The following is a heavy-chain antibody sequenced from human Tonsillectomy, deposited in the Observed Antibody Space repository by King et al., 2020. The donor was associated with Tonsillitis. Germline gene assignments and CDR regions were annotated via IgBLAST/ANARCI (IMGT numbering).Heavy chain of an antibody. Sequence: VQLVESGGGLVQPGGSLRLSCAASGFTFSSYAMSWVRQAPGKGLEWVSAISGSGGSTYYAGSVKGRFTISSDNSKNTLYLQMNSLRAEDTAVYYCARGGCSSTSCYYDCDYWGQGTLVTVSS. CDR3: ARGGCSSTSCYYDCDY. CDR1: GFTFSSYA. CDR2: ISGSGGST. D-gene: IGHD2-2*01. V-gene: IGHV3-23*04. J-gene: IGHJ4*02.